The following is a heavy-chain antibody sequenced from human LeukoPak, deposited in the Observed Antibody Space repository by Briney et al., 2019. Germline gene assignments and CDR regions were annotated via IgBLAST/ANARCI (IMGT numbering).Heavy chain of an antibody. CDR1: GFTFSSYA. CDR3: PMGKRELPAGYPAFDF. D-gene: IGHD1-26*01. CDR2: MSYDGSNK. J-gene: IGHJ4*02. Sequence: GGSLRLSCAASGFTFSSYAMHWVRQAPGKGLEWVAVMSYDGSNKYYADSVKGRFTISRDNSKNTLYLQMNSLRAEDTAVYYCPMGKRELPAGYPAFDFWGQGTLVTVSS. V-gene: IGHV3-30*04.